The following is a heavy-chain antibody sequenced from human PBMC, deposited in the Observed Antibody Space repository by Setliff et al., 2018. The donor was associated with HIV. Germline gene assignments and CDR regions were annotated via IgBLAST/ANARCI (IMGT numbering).Heavy chain of an antibody. CDR1: GYTFTAYY. CDR2: INPNSGGT. J-gene: IGHJ3*02. D-gene: IGHD3-10*01. Sequence: ASVKVSCKTSGYTFTAYYLHWVRQAPGQGPEYMGWINPNSGGTNYAQKFQGRVTMTRDTSVSSAYMELSRVRSDDTAVYYCAREELRGTKVFDIWGQGTMVTVSS. CDR3: AREELRGTKVFDI. V-gene: IGHV1-2*02.